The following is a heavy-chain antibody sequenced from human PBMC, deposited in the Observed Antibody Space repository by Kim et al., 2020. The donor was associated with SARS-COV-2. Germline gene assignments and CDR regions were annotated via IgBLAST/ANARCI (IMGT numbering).Heavy chain of an antibody. CDR2: IYSSGST. Sequence: SETLSLTCTVSGGSISSYYWNWIRQPPGKGLEWIGFIYSSGSTNYNPSLKSRVTISVDTSKNQFSLKLTSVTAADTAVYYCARPKLVGPTTGTFDIWGQGTMVTVSS. J-gene: IGHJ3*02. CDR3: ARPKLVGPTTGTFDI. D-gene: IGHD1-26*01. CDR1: GGSISSYY. V-gene: IGHV4-59*08.